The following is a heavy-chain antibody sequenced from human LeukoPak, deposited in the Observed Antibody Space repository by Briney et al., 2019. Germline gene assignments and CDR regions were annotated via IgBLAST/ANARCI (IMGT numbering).Heavy chain of an antibody. J-gene: IGHJ2*01. D-gene: IGHD3-10*01. V-gene: IGHV3-23*01. Sequence: GGSLRLSCAASGSTFSSYWMHWVRQAPGKGLVWVSAISVSGDGTYFADSVQGRFTISRDNSKNTLYLQMNSLRAEDTAVYYCAKGGALYWYFDLWGRGTLVTVSS. CDR2: ISVSGDGT. CDR3: AKGGALYWYFDL. CDR1: GSTFSSYW.